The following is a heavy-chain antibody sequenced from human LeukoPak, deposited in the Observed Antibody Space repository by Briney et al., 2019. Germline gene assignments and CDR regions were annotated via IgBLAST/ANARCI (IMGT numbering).Heavy chain of an antibody. Sequence: KTSETLSLTCTVSGGSISSSSYYWGWIRQPPGKGLEWIGSIYYSGSTYYNPSLESRVTISLDTSKKQFSLKLSSMTAADTAVYYSARLVNWGNPSHIDYWGQGTLVTVSS. CDR2: IYYSGST. CDR1: GGSISSSSYY. J-gene: IGHJ4*02. D-gene: IGHD7-27*01. V-gene: IGHV4-39*01. CDR3: ARLVNWGNPSHIDY.